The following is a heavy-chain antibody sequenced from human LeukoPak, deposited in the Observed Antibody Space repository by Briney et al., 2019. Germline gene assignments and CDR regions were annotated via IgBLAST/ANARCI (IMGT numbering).Heavy chain of an antibody. Sequence: GGSLRLSCAASGFTFSDHAMSWVRQAPGKGREWVSAISGSGDDTYYTDSVKGRFTISRDNSKNTLFLQMNSLRAEDAAVYYCAKGVGSVIAYFFDYWGQGTLVTVSS. J-gene: IGHJ4*02. CDR1: GFTFSDHA. D-gene: IGHD3-10*01. CDR3: AKGVGSVIAYFFDY. CDR2: ISGSGDDT. V-gene: IGHV3-23*01.